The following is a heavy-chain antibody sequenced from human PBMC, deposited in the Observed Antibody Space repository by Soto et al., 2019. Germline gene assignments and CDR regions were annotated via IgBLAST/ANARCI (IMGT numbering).Heavy chain of an antibody. CDR3: ARGGSVGHDY. CDR2: IIPSGGCT. J-gene: IGHJ4*02. V-gene: IGHV1-46*01. D-gene: IGHD1-26*01. CDR1: GYTFTNFY. Sequence: QVLLVQSGADVKKPGASVRVSCKASGYTFTNFYMHWVRQAPGQGLEWMAMIIPSGGCTSYAQKFQGRVTLTRDTSTSTVYMELSNLRSEDTAVYYCARGGSVGHDYWGQGTLVTVSS.